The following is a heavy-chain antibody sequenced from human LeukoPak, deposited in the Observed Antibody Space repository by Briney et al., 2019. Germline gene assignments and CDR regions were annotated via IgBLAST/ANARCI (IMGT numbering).Heavy chain of an antibody. CDR2: ISSSSSTI. CDR1: GFNFNTYW. D-gene: IGHD5-12*01. Sequence: PGGSLRLSCAASGFNFNTYWMSWVRQAPGKGLEWVSYISSSSSTIYYADSVKGRFTISRDNAKNSLYLQMKSLRAEDTAVYYCVRDAGYSGYVFGYWGQGTLVTVSS. CDR3: VRDAGYSGYVFGY. V-gene: IGHV3-48*01. J-gene: IGHJ4*02.